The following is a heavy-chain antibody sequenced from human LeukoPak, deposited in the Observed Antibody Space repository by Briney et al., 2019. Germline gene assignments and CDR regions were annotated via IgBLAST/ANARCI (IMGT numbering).Heavy chain of an antibody. CDR2: IYYSGST. V-gene: IGHV4-59*08. J-gene: IGHJ6*02. CDR3: ARSQDSSSSGPYYCYGMDV. D-gene: IGHD6-6*01. Sequence: SETLSLTCTVSGGSISSYYWSWIRQPPGKGLEWIGYIYYSGSTNYNPSLKSRVTISVDTSKNQFSLKLSSVTAADTAVYYCARSQDSSSSGPYYCYGMDVWGQGTTVTVSS. CDR1: GGSISSYY.